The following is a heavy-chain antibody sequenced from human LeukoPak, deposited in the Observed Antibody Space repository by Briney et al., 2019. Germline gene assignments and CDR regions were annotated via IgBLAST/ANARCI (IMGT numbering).Heavy chain of an antibody. Sequence: GGSLRLSCAASGFTFAIHAMTWVRQAPAKGLEWVSGISGDGASTHYAESVKGQFTISRDNSQNTLFLQMNGLRVEDTAIYYCAKDSYVSGRPLHTFDVWGQGTMVTVSS. CDR1: GFTFAIHA. J-gene: IGHJ3*01. V-gene: IGHV3-23*01. CDR2: ISGDGAST. D-gene: IGHD3-10*01. CDR3: AKDSYVSGRPLHTFDV.